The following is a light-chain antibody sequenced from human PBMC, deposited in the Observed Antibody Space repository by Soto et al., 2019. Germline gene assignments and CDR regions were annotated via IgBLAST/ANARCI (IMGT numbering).Light chain of an antibody. Sequence: DIQMTQSPSSLSASVGDRVTITCQASQDITNYLNWYQQKPGKAPNLLIYGASNLETGVPSSFSGSRSVTDFTFTISSQQAEVIGTYFCQQYDSVFTFGQGTRLEIK. CDR3: QQYDSVFT. CDR2: GAS. J-gene: IGKJ5*01. V-gene: IGKV1-33*01. CDR1: QDITNY.